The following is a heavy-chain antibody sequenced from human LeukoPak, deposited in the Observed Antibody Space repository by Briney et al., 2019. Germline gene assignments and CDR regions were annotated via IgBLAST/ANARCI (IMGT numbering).Heavy chain of an antibody. Sequence: AGGSLRLSCAASGFTFSSYSMNWVRQAPGKGLEWVSSISSSSSYIYYADSVKGRFTISRDNAKNLLYLQMNSLRAEDTAVYYCARDIRWDSSDYYYIGFDYWGQGTLVTVSS. CDR1: GFTFSSYS. D-gene: IGHD3-22*01. J-gene: IGHJ4*02. V-gene: IGHV3-21*01. CDR3: ARDIRWDSSDYYYIGFDY. CDR2: ISSSSSYI.